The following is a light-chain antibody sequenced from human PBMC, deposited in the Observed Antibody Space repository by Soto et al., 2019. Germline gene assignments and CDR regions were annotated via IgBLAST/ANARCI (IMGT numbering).Light chain of an antibody. CDR2: SAS. CDR3: QQANSFPLT. V-gene: IGKV1-12*01. J-gene: IGKJ3*01. CDR1: QGISRW. Sequence: DIQMTQLPASMSASLGDRVTITCRASQGISRWLAGYHQKPGEAPNLLIYSASTLHSGVPARFSGSGSGTDFTLTISSLQPEDFGTYYCQQANSFPLTFGPGTRVDMK.